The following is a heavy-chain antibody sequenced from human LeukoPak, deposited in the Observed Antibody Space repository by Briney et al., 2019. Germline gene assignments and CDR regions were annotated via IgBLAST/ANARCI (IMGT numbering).Heavy chain of an antibody. J-gene: IGHJ4*02. CDR1: GFTFSTYS. CDR2: ISSSSRTI. Sequence: GGYLRLSCTVSGFTFSTYSMSWVRQCPGKGLEWVSYISSSSRTIYYADSVKGRFTISRDNAKNSVSLQMNSLRAGDTAVYYCARRSSPDYYNSGTNYLFDYWGQGTLVTVSS. CDR3: ARRSSPDYYNSGTNYLFDY. D-gene: IGHD3-10*01. V-gene: IGHV3-48*01.